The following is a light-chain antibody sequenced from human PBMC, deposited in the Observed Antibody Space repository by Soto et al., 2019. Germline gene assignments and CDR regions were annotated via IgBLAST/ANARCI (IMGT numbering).Light chain of an antibody. CDR2: GAS. J-gene: IGKJ1*01. CDR3: QQYNNWWT. V-gene: IGKV3-15*01. Sequence: EIVMTQSPATLSVSPGERATLSCRASQSVSSNLAWYQQKPGQAPRLLIYGASTRATGIPARFSGSGSGTEFTLPISSLQSEDFAVYYCQQYNNWWTFGQGTKVEMK. CDR1: QSVSSN.